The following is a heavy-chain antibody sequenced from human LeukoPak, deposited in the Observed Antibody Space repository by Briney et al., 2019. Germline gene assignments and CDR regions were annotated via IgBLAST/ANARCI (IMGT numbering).Heavy chain of an antibody. CDR3: ARRPRVPLAGTWYFDL. CDR2: INHSGST. CDR1: GGSFSGYY. J-gene: IGHJ2*01. Sequence: ASETLSLTCAVYGGSFSGYYLSWIRQPPGKGLEWIGEINHSGSTNYNPSLKSRVTISVDTSKNQFSLKLSSLTAADTAVYYCARRPRVPLAGTWYFDLWGRGTLVTVSS. D-gene: IGHD6-19*01. V-gene: IGHV4-34*01.